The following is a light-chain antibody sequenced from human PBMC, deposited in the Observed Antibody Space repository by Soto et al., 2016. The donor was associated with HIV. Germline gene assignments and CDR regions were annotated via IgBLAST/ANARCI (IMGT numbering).Light chain of an antibody. V-gene: IGKV2-24*01. CDR2: KIS. J-gene: IGKJ2*01. Sequence: EIVLTQTPLSSPVILGQPASISCRSSQSLVHNDGNTYLTWLQQRPGQPPRMLIYKISKRFVGVPDRFSGSGAETDFTLKISRVEPEDVGVYYCMQATQFPQVTFGRGTKLELK. CDR3: MQATQFPQVT. CDR1: QSLVHNDGNTY.